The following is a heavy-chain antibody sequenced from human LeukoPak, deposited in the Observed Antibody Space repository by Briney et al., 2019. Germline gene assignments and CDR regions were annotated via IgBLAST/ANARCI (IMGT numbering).Heavy chain of an antibody. CDR2: ISAYNGNT. V-gene: IGHV1-18*01. Sequence: ASVKVSCKASGYTFTSYSISWVRQAPGQGLEWMGWISAYNGNTNYAQKLQGRVTMTTDTSTSTAYMELRSLRSDDTAVYYCARDRWSSSSSEGALDIWGQGTMVTVSS. CDR1: GYTFTSYS. J-gene: IGHJ3*02. CDR3: ARDRWSSSSSEGALDI. D-gene: IGHD6-6*01.